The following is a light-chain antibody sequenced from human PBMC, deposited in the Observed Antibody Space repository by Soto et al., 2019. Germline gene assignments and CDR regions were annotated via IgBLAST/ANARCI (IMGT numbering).Light chain of an antibody. J-gene: IGLJ7*01. CDR2: QDS. Sequence: SYELTQPPSVSVSPGQTASITCSGDKLGDKYACWYQQKPGQSPVLVIYQDSKRPSGIPERFSGSNSGNTATLTISGTQAMDGADYYCQAWDSSTAVFGGGTQLPVL. CDR3: QAWDSSTAV. CDR1: KLGDKY. V-gene: IGLV3-1*01.